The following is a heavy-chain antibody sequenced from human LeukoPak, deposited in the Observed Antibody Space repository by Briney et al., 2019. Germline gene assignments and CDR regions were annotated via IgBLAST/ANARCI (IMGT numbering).Heavy chain of an antibody. CDR3: ARDRGRLQAGTFYY. Sequence: GRSLSLSCAASGFTFSSYAMHWVRQAPGKGLEWVAVISYDGSNKYYADSVKGRFTISRDNSKNTLYLQMNSLRAEETAVYYCARDRGRLQAGTFYYWGQGTLVTVSS. CDR1: GFTFSSYA. CDR2: ISYDGSNK. D-gene: IGHD6-19*01. V-gene: IGHV3-30-3*01. J-gene: IGHJ4*02.